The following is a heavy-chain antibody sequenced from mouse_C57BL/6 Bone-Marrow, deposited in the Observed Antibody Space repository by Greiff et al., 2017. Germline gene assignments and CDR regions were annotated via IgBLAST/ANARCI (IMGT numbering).Heavy chain of an antibody. CDR1: GFTFSDFY. J-gene: IGHJ4*01. D-gene: IGHD2-4*01. CDR3: ARGSIYYDYPYYAMDY. Sequence: EVKVVESGGGLVQSGRSLRLSCATSGFTFSDFYMEWVRQAPGKGLEWIAASRNKANDYTTEYSASVKGRFIVSRDTSQSILYLQMNALRAEDTAIYYCARGSIYYDYPYYAMDYWGQGTSVTVSS. CDR2: SRNKANDYTT. V-gene: IGHV7-1*01.